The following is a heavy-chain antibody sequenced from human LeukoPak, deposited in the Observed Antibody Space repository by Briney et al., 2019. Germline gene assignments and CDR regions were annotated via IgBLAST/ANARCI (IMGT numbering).Heavy chain of an antibody. CDR2: IKEDGSEE. V-gene: IGHV3-7*01. CDR1: GGSISSYY. D-gene: IGHD1-1*01. J-gene: IGHJ6*02. Sequence: ETLSLTCTVSGGSISSYYWSWIRQPPGKGLEWVAAIKEDGSEEYYMGSVKGRLTISRDNAKNSLYLQMNSLRDEDTAVYHCATYINWVAGDVWGQGTAVSVSS. CDR3: ATYINWVAGDV.